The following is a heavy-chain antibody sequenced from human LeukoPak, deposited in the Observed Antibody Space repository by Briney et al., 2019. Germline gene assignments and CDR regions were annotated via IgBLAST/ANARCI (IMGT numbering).Heavy chain of an antibody. CDR1: GRAVSSGGYS. Sequence: PSETLSVTCAVSGRAVSSGGYSWSWVRQPPGKRLEWCGSIYHSESTYYYPSLKSRVIISVDRSTNQFSLKLSSVTAADTAVYHCAREVKKQLEYFDIWGQGTMVTVSS. CDR2: IYHSEST. CDR3: AREVKKQLEYFDI. J-gene: IGHJ3*02. V-gene: IGHV4-30-2*01. D-gene: IGHD6-13*01.